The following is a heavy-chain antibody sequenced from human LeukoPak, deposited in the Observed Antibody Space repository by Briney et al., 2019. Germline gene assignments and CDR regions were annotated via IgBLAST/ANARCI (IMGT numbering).Heavy chain of an antibody. CDR2: ISHSGST. J-gene: IGHJ5*02. CDR3: VKMAEWFDP. V-gene: IGHV4-61*01. D-gene: IGHD5-24*01. Sequence: SETLSLTCTVSGYSVSSGRYFWRWIRHPPGKALEWIGYISHSGSTSYNSSLKSRVTISVDTSKNQFSLKLSSMTAADTAVYFCVKMAEWFDPWGQGTLVTVSS. CDR1: GYSVSSGRYF.